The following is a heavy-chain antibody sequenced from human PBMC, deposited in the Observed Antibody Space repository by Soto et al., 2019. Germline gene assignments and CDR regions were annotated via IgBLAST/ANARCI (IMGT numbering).Heavy chain of an antibody. V-gene: IGHV3-21*01. CDR2: ISTSSSYI. CDR1: GFTFSSYT. D-gene: IGHD1-26*01. J-gene: IGHJ4*02. CDR3: ARAPSGTYSLDY. Sequence: KPGGSLRLSCAASGFTFSSYTMNWVRQAPGKGLEWVSSISTSSSYIYYADSVKGRFTISRDDAKKSLYLQMNSLRAEDTAVYYCARAPSGTYSLDYWGQGTLVTVSS.